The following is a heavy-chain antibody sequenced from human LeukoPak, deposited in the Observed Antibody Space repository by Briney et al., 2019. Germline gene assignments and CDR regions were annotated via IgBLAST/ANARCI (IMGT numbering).Heavy chain of an antibody. CDR3: ARPRPGSWSRIDY. Sequence: SETLSLTCTVSGGSISSYYWSWIRQPPGKGLEWIGYIYYSGSTNYNPSLKSRVTISVDTTKNQFPLKLSSVTAADTAVYYCARPRPGSWSRIDYWGQGTLVTVSS. CDR2: IYYSGST. D-gene: IGHD6-13*01. CDR1: GGSISSYY. J-gene: IGHJ4*02. V-gene: IGHV4-59*08.